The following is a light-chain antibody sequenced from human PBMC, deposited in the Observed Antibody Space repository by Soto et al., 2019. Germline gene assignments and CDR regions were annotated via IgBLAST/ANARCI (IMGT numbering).Light chain of an antibody. V-gene: IGLV2-8*01. J-gene: IGLJ2*01. CDR3: NSYAGSNKKV. CDR2: DVS. CDR1: SSDVGGYNY. Sequence: QSVLTQPPSASGSPGQSVTISCTGTSSDVGGYNYVSWYQQHPGKAPKLMIYDVSKRPSGVPDRFSGSKSGNTASLTVSGLQAEDEADYYCNSYAGSNKKVFGGGTKLTVL.